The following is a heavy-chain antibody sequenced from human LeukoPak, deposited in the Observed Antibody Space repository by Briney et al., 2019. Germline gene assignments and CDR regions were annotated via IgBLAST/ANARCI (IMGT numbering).Heavy chain of an antibody. CDR3: ARGSSSWYDAFDI. CDR1: GGTFSSYA. J-gene: IGHJ3*02. V-gene: IGHV1-69*05. D-gene: IGHD6-13*01. CDR2: IIPIFGTA. Sequence: GASVKVSCKASGGTFSSYAISWVRQAPGQGLEWMGGIIPIFGTANYAQKFQGRVTITTDESTSTAYMELSSLRSEDTAVYYCARGSSSWYDAFDIWGQGTMVTVSS.